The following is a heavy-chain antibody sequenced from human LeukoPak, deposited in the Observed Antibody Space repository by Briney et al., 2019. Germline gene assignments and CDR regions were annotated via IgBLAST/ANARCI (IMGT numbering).Heavy chain of an antibody. D-gene: IGHD6-19*01. V-gene: IGHV4-34*01. CDR2: INDSGST. Sequence: PSETLTLTCAAYGGSFSANHWSWIRQPPGKGLEWIGEINDSGSTNYNPSLKSRVTISVDMSKNQFSLNLNSLTAADTAVYYCARGQWLDNDWGQGTLVTVSS. CDR3: ARGQWLDND. J-gene: IGHJ4*02. CDR1: GGSFSANH.